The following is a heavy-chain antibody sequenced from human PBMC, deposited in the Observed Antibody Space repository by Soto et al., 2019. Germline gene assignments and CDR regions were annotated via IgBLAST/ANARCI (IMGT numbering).Heavy chain of an antibody. J-gene: IGHJ6*01. CDR2: ISYNGST. CDR1: GGTIRGGEYS. CDR3: ASLTRSRISTSCYTYHYGLDV. V-gene: IGHV4-61*08. D-gene: IGHD2-2*02. Sequence: LQTLSLTYTVSGGTIRGGEYSWTWNRQTPGKGLERIGNISYNGSTNYNPSLKSRVPISVDTSKNQFSLKLSTVTDVHTAVYCCASLTRSRISTSCYTYHYGLDVMQQRTTV.